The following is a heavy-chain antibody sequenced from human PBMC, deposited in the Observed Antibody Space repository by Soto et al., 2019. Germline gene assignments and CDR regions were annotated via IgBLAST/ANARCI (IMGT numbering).Heavy chain of an antibody. CDR3: AREAQYYGSGSPRFDY. J-gene: IGHJ4*02. CDR2: IYYSGST. CDR1: GGSISSGGYY. D-gene: IGHD3-10*01. Sequence: QVQLQESGPGLVKPSQTLSLTCTVSGGSISSGGYYWSWIRQHPGKGLEWIGYIYYSGSTYYNPSLKSRVNISVDTSKNQFYLKLSSVTAADTAVYYCAREAQYYGSGSPRFDYWGQGTLVTVSS. V-gene: IGHV4-31*03.